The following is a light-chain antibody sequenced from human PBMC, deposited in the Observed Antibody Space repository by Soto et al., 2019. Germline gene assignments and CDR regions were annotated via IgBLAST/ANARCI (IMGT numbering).Light chain of an antibody. J-gene: IGLJ3*02. Sequence: QSALTQPRSVSGSPGQSVTISCTGTSSDVGGYNYVSWYQQHPGEAPKLMIYDVTKRPSGVPDRFSGSKSGNTASLTIIGLHAEDEADYYCCSYAGSYIWLFGGGTKVTVL. V-gene: IGLV2-11*01. CDR1: SSDVGGYNY. CDR2: DVT. CDR3: CSYAGSYIWL.